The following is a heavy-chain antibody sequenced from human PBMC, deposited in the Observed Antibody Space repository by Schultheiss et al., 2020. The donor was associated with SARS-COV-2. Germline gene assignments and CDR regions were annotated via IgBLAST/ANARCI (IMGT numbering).Heavy chain of an antibody. CDR3: ARRGYSYGNDY. Sequence: SETLSLTCTVSGGSISSYYWSWIRQPPGKGLEWIGSIYYSGSTYYNPSLKSRVTISVDTSKNQFSLKLSSVTAADTAVYYCARRGYSYGNDYWGQGTLVTVSS. CDR2: IYYSGST. J-gene: IGHJ4*02. V-gene: IGHV4-59*05. CDR1: GGSISSYY. D-gene: IGHD5-18*01.